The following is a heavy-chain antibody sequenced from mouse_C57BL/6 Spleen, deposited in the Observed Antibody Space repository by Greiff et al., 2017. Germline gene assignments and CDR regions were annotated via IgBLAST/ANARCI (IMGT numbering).Heavy chain of an antibody. CDR1: GYSFTSYY. J-gene: IGHJ2*01. D-gene: IGHD4-1*01. CDR2: IYPGSGNT. CDR3: ARGGGTDYFDY. Sequence: VQLQQSGPELVKPGASVKISCKASGYSFTSYYIHWVKQRPGQGLEWIGWIYPGSGNTKYNEKFKGKATLTADTSSSTAYMQLSSLTSEDSAVYYCARGGGTDYFDYWGQGTTLTVSS. V-gene: IGHV1-66*01.